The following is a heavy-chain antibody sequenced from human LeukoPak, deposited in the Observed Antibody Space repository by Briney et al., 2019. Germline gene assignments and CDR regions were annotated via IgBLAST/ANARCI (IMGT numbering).Heavy chain of an antibody. J-gene: IGHJ5*02. CDR2: FYSSGTTNYNPS. V-gene: IGHV4-61*02. D-gene: IGHD2-15*01. CDR1: GGSISSGSYY. Sequence: SETLSLTCTVSGGSISSGSYYCSWIRQPAGKGLEWIGRFYSSGTTNYNPSNYNPSLKSRVTISADTSKNQFSLKLSSVTAADTAVYYCARTCSGGSCYSGGRFDPWGQGTPVTVSS. CDR3: ARTCSGGSCYSGGRFDP.